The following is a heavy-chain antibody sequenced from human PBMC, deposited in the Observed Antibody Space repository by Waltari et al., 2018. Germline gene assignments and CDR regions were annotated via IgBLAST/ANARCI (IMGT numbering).Heavy chain of an antibody. CDR1: GGSFSGYS. CDR3: ATGPTRYSRT. Sequence: QVQLQQWGAGLLKPSETLSLTCAVYGGSFSGYSWSWIRQPPGKGLEWIGEINHSGSTSYNPSLKSRVTISVDTSKNLFSLKLTSVTAADTAVYYCATGPTRYSRTWGQGTLVTVSS. J-gene: IGHJ5*02. V-gene: IGHV4-34*01. CDR2: INHSGST. D-gene: IGHD6-13*01.